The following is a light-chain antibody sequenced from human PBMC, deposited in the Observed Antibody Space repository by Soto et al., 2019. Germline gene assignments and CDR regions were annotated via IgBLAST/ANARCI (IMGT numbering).Light chain of an antibody. V-gene: IGKV1-5*02. J-gene: IGKJ2*01. Sequence: DIPMTQSPSTLSGSVGDRVTIICRASQTISSWLAWYQQKPGKAPKLLIYDVSNLERGVPPRFSGSTSGAESTLTITGLQPDDLGTYYCQHTTDFTFGQGTKVEIK. CDR3: QHTTDFT. CDR2: DVS. CDR1: QTISSW.